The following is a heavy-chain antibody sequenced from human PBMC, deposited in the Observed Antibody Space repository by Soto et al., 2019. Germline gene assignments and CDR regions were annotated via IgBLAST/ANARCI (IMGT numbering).Heavy chain of an antibody. J-gene: IGHJ4*02. CDR3: ARPPLGYCTSASCYGSMGYNSGWYYFDY. CDR2: ISSNSVTI. Sequence: EVQLVESGGGLVQPGGSLRLSCGASGFIFSKYSMNWVRQAPGKGLEWLSYISSNSVTIYYADSVRGRFTIFRDNAKNTLYLEMNSLRAEDTAVYYCARPPLGYCTSASCYGSMGYNSGWYYFDYWGQGTLVTVSS. V-gene: IGHV3-48*01. D-gene: IGHD2-2*01. CDR1: GFIFSKYS.